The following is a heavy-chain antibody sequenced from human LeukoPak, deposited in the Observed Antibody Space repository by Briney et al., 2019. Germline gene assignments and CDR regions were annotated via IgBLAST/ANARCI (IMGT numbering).Heavy chain of an antibody. CDR3: AKDLSPLYYYYGMDV. V-gene: IGHV3-48*01. CDR1: GGSISSYY. CDR2: ISSSSSTI. J-gene: IGHJ6*02. Sequence: PSETLSLTCTVSGGSISSYYWSWIRQPPGKGLEWVSYISSSSSTIYYADSVKGRFTISRDNSKNTLYLQMNSLSAEDTAVYYCAKDLSPLYYYYGMDVWGQGTTVTVSS.